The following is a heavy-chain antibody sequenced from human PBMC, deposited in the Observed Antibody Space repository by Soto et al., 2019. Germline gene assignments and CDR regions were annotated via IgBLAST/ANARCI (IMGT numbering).Heavy chain of an antibody. D-gene: IGHD3-10*01. Sequence: QLQLQESGSGLVKPSQTLSLTCAVSGGSISSGGYSWSWLRQPPGKGLEWIGYIYHSGRTYYNPSLKRRVTISVDRSKNQFSLKLSSVTAADTAVYYCARENNVLPGGYFDYWGQGTLVTVSS. CDR2: IYHSGRT. V-gene: IGHV4-30-2*01. J-gene: IGHJ4*02. CDR1: GGSISSGGYS. CDR3: ARENNVLPGGYFDY.